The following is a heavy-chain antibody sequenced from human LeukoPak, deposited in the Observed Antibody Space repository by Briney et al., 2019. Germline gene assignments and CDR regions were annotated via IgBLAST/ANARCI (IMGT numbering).Heavy chain of an antibody. J-gene: IGHJ4*02. CDR3: AIRSSSGWYYFDY. CDR1: GGSISSSNW. D-gene: IGHD6-19*01. CDR2: IYHSGST. V-gene: IGHV4-4*02. Sequence: SETLSLTCAVSGGSISSSNWWSWVRQPPGKGLECIGEIYHSGSTNYNPSLKSRVTISVDKSKNQFSLKLSSVTAADTAVYYCAIRSSSGWYYFDYWGQGTLVTVS.